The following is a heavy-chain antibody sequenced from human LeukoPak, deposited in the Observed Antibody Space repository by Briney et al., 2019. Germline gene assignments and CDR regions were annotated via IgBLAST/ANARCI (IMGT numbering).Heavy chain of an antibody. D-gene: IGHD3-9*01. CDR2: IYSGGST. CDR1: GFTVTTNY. CDR3: ARGPLHDILTGFSMGAFDI. Sequence: GGSLRLSCAASGFTVTTNYMTWVRQAPGKGLEWVSVIYSGGSTFYSDSVKGRFTISRDNANNTLYLQMNSLRAEDTAVYYCARGPLHDILTGFSMGAFDIWGQGTMVTVSS. J-gene: IGHJ3*02. V-gene: IGHV3-53*01.